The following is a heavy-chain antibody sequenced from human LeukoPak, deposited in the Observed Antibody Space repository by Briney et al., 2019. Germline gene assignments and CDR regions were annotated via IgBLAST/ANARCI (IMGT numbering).Heavy chain of an antibody. CDR3: ARGVFGELEKLMFQH. D-gene: IGHD3-10*02. Sequence: GASVKVSCKASGYTFTVYYIHWVRQAPGQGLEWMGIINPSGGSTSYPQKFQDRVTMTRDTSTSTVYMELSSLKSDDTAIYYCARGVFGELEKLMFQHWGQGTLVTVSS. CDR1: GYTFTVYY. J-gene: IGHJ1*01. CDR2: INPSGGST. V-gene: IGHV1-46*01.